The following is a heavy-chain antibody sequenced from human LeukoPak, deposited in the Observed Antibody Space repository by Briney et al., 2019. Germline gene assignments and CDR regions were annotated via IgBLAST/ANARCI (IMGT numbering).Heavy chain of an antibody. D-gene: IGHD1-26*01. V-gene: IGHV1-46*01. Sequence: PSGGSTSYAQKFQGRVTVTRDTSTSTVYMELSSLRSEDAAVYYCARARWELLEGYYFDYWGQGTLVTVSS. CDR2: PSGGST. J-gene: IGHJ4*02. CDR3: ARARWELLEGYYFDY.